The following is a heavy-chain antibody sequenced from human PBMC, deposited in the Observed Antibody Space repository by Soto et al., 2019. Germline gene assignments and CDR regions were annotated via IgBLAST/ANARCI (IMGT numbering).Heavy chain of an antibody. CDR3: ARGISPMITFGGVIVISHPFDY. D-gene: IGHD3-16*02. Sequence: GGSLRLSCAASGFTFSSYGMHWVRQAPGKGLEWVAVIWYDGSNKYYADSVKGRFTISRDNSKNTLYLQMNSLRAEDTAVYYCARGISPMITFGGVIVISHPFDYWGQGTLVTVSS. CDR1: GFTFSSYG. CDR2: IWYDGSNK. V-gene: IGHV3-33*01. J-gene: IGHJ4*02.